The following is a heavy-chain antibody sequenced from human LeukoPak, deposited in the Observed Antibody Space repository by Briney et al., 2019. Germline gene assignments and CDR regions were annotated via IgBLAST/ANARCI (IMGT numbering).Heavy chain of an antibody. CDR1: GFTVSAYS. J-gene: IGHJ3*02. CDR3: TRDPYYFDSSGYYHHAFDI. CDR2: IYSGGKT. Sequence: PGGSLRLSCAASGFTVSAYSMSWVRQAAGKGLEWVSVIYSGGKTYYADSVKGRFTISRDDSKSIAYLQMNSLKTEDTAVYYCTRDPYYFDSSGYYHHAFDIWGQGTMVAVSS. V-gene: IGHV3-66*01. D-gene: IGHD3-22*01.